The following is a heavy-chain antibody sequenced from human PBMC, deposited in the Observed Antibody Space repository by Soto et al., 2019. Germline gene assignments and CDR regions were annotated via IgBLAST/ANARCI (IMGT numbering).Heavy chain of an antibody. Sequence: ETLSLTCTVSGGSISSYYWSWIRQPPGKGLEWIGYIYYSGSANYNPSLKSRVTISVDTSKNQFSLKLSSATAADTGVYFCTTDLPTLIPQVDSWGQGTLVTVSS. V-gene: IGHV4-59*12. J-gene: IGHJ4*02. CDR2: IYYSGSA. CDR3: TTDLPTLIPQVDS. CDR1: GGSISSYY. D-gene: IGHD4-4*01.